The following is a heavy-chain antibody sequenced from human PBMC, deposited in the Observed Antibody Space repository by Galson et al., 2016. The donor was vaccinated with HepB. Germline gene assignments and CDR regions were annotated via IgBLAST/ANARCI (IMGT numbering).Heavy chain of an antibody. D-gene: IGHD2-15*01. CDR3: AKEAGYCSGGRCYSYYYFGVDV. CDR1: GFTFGSYG. CDR2: ISFDGSNT. J-gene: IGHJ6*02. V-gene: IGHV3-30*18. Sequence: SLRLSCAASGFTFGSYGMHWVRQAPGRGLEWVALISFDGSNTNYGGSVKGRFTISRDNSRSTLFLQMDSLRPEDTAIYYCAKEAGYCSGGRCYSYYYFGVDVWGRGTTVTVS.